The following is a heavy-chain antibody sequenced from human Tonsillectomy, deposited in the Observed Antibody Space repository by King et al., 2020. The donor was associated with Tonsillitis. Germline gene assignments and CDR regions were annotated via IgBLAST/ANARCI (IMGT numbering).Heavy chain of an antibody. Sequence: VQLVESGGGVVRPGGSLRLSCAASGFTFGDYGMSWVRQAPGKGLEWVSGINWNGGSTGYADSVKGRFTISRDNAKKSLYLQMNSLRAEDTALYYCARVPSRPYYDILTGENDDYYYGMDVWGQGTTVTVSS. J-gene: IGHJ6*02. V-gene: IGHV3-20*04. D-gene: IGHD3-9*01. CDR2: INWNGGST. CDR1: GFTFGDYG. CDR3: ARVPSRPYYDILTGENDDYYYGMDV.